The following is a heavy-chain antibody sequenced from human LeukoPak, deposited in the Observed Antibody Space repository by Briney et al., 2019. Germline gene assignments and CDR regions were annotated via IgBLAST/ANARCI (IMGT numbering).Heavy chain of an antibody. CDR1: GFTFSSYA. CDR3: AKGIDSTGYYPFDY. V-gene: IGHV3-23*01. CDR2: ISGSGGST. Sequence: SGGSLRLSCAASGFTFSSYAMSWVRQAPGKGLEWVSAISGSGGSTYYADSVKGRFTISRDTSKSTLYLQLNSLRAEDTAIYYCAKGIDSTGYYPFDYWGQGTLVTVSS. J-gene: IGHJ4*02. D-gene: IGHD3-22*01.